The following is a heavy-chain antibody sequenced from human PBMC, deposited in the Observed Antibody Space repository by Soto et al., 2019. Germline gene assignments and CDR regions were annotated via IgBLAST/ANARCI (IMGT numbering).Heavy chain of an antibody. J-gene: IGHJ4*02. CDR3: AREKILEWLQRDYSLDY. D-gene: IGHD3-3*01. Sequence: PGGSLRLSCAASGFTFSSYSMNWVRQAPGKGLEWVSYISSSSSTIYYADSVKGRFTISRDNAKNSLYLQMNSLRAEDTAVYYCAREKILEWLQRDYSLDYWGQGTLVTVSS. CDR1: GFTFSSYS. CDR2: ISSSSSTI. V-gene: IGHV3-48*01.